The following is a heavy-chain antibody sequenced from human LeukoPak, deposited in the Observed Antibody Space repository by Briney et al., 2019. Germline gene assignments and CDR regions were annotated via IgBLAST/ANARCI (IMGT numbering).Heavy chain of an antibody. CDR3: ARAQYYDSSGYYYEDYFQH. CDR1: GFTFSSYS. Sequence: GGSLRLSCAASGFTFSSYSMNWVRQAPGKGLEWISYISSSTSTTYYADSVKGRFTISRDNAKNSLYLQMNSLRDEDTAVYYCARAQYYDSSGYYYEDYFQHWGQGTLVTVSS. CDR2: ISSSTSTT. D-gene: IGHD3-22*01. V-gene: IGHV3-48*02. J-gene: IGHJ1*01.